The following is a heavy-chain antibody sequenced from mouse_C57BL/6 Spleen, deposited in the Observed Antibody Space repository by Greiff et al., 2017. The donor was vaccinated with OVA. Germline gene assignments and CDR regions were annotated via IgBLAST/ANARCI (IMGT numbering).Heavy chain of an antibody. D-gene: IGHD2-2*01. V-gene: IGHV5-17*01. CDR3: ARSLMVTEAMDY. CDR2: ISSGSSTI. J-gene: IGHJ4*01. Sequence: EVKLVESGGGLVKPGGSLKLSCAASGFTFSDYGMHWVRQAPEKGLEWVAYISSGSSTIYYADTVKGRFTISRDNAKNTLVLQMTSLRSEDTAMYYCARSLMVTEAMDYWGQGTSVTVSS. CDR1: GFTFSDYG.